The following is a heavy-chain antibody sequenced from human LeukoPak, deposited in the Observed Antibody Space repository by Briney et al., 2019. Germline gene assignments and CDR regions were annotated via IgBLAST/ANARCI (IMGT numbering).Heavy chain of an antibody. J-gene: IGHJ4*02. D-gene: IGHD2-2*01. V-gene: IGHV1-2*02. CDR2: INPNSGGT. CDR1: GYTFTGYY. CDR3: ARSDCSSTSCYLNIDY. Sequence: ASVKVSCKASGYTFTGYYMHWVRQAPGQGLERMGWINPNSGGTNYAQKFQGRVTMTRDTSISTAYMELSRLRSDDTAVYYCARSDCSSTSCYLNIDYWGQGTLVTVSS.